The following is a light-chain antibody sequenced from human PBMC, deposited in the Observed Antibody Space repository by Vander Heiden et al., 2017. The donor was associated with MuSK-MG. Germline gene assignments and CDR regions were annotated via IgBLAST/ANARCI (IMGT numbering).Light chain of an antibody. J-gene: IGLJ2*01. CDR3: AAWDDSVSRCVV. CDR2: RSG. Sequence: QPVLTQPPSASGTPGQSVIMSCSGTNSNIGTNFVYWYRQFPGTAPQLLIYRSGLRPSGVPERFSGSKSGTSASLAISGLRSEDEATYYCAAWDDSVSRCVVFGGGTKLTVL. V-gene: IGLV1-47*01. CDR1: NSNIGTNF.